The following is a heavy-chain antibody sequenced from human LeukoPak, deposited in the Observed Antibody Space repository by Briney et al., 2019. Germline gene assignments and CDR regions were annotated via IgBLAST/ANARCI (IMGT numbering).Heavy chain of an antibody. CDR3: ASLPWGSLRFLEWSQRDPMDV. J-gene: IGHJ6*03. D-gene: IGHD3-3*01. V-gene: IGHV4-61*02. Sequence: SETLSLTCTVSGGSISSGSYYWSWIRQPAGKGLEWIGRIYTSGSTNYNPSLKSRVTISVDTSKNQFSLKLSSVTAADTAVYYCASLPWGSLRFLEWSQRDPMDVWGKGTTVTVSS. CDR2: IYTSGST. CDR1: GGSISSGSYY.